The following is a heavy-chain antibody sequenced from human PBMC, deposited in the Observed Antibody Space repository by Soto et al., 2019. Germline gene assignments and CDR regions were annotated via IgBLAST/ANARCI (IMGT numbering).Heavy chain of an antibody. D-gene: IGHD3-9*01. CDR1: GGSISSGGYY. V-gene: IGHV4-31*03. Sequence: PSETLSLTCTVSGGSISSGGYYWSWIRQHPGKGLEWIGYIYYSGSTYYNPSLKSRVTISVDTSKNQLSLKLSSVTAADTAVYYCARDFVLRYFDWPDAFDIWGQGTMVTVS. CDR3: ARDFVLRYFDWPDAFDI. CDR2: IYYSGST. J-gene: IGHJ3*02.